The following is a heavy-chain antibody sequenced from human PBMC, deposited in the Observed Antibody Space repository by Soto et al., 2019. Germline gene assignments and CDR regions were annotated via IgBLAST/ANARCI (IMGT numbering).Heavy chain of an antibody. Sequence: QVHLQESGPGLIKPSETLSLTCSVSGASVTSDSYHWPWIRQPPGKGLEWIGQTGSTNYNPSLKSRITISVDTSKNQFSLNLDSVTAADTAIYYCAIYKAGAGGNGFWGQGTLVIVSS. CDR1: GASVTSDSYH. J-gene: IGHJ4*02. CDR2: QTGST. V-gene: IGHV4-61*01. D-gene: IGHD6-19*01. CDR3: AIYKAGAGGNGF.